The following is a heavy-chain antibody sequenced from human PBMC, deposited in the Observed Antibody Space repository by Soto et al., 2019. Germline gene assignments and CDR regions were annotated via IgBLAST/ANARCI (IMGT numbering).Heavy chain of an antibody. V-gene: IGHV1-3*01. CDR2: INPDNSNT. CDR3: AVVFYYYGSGSDS. Sequence: QVQLVQSGAEVKKPGASVKVPCKASGYNFTDYALHWVRQAPGQGLEWMGWINPDNSNTKYSQKFQGRVTISSDTSANTAYMELRSLTSVDTAVYYCAVVFYYYGSGSDSWGQGTLVIASS. J-gene: IGHJ5*02. CDR1: GYNFTDYA. D-gene: IGHD3-10*01.